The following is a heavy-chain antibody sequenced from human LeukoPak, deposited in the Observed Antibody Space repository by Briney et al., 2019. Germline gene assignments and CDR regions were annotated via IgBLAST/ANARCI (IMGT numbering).Heavy chain of an antibody. CDR1: GFTVSSYW. D-gene: IGHD3-10*01. Sequence: PGGSLRLSCAASGFTVSSYWMSWVLQAPGKGLEWVANIKQDGSEKYYVDSVKGRFTISRGNAKNSLYLQMNSLRAEDTAVYYCARAAPGVLWFGELPRNVDYWGQGTLVTVSS. CDR3: ARAAPGVLWFGELPRNVDY. CDR2: IKQDGSEK. J-gene: IGHJ4*02. V-gene: IGHV3-7*01.